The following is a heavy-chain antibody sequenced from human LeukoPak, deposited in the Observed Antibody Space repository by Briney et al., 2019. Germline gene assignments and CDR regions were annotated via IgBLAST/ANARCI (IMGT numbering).Heavy chain of an antibody. Sequence: PSETLSLICTLSCGSISIYYWSCTRHPAGEGLEWIGRMYTRGSITYNPSLKRRVTLPVETPKNPFSLKLTSVTPGDTALFYCARDSAPWSGHYMDVWGKGTTVTVSS. D-gene: IGHD3-3*01. V-gene: IGHV4-4*07. CDR1: CGSISIYY. CDR3: ARDSAPWSGHYMDV. J-gene: IGHJ6*03. CDR2: MYTRGSI.